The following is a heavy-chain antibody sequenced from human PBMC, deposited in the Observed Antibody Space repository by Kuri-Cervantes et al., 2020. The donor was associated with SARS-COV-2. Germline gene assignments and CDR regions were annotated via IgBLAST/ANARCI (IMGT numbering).Heavy chain of an antibody. Sequence: GGSLRLSCAASTITFSECRMSRVRQAPGKGLEWVSDISSSTSTKYYVGSVKGRFTICRDNSKNTLYLQMNSLRAEDTATYYCARSHRLLEWLLWGAFDMWGHGTAVTVSS. J-gene: IGHJ3*02. D-gene: IGHD3-3*01. CDR3: ARSHRLLEWLLWGAFDM. V-gene: IGHV3-48*01. CDR2: ISSSTSTK. CDR1: TITFSECR.